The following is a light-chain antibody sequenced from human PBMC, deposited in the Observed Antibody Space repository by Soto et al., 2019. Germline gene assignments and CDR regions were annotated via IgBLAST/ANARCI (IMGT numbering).Light chain of an antibody. V-gene: IGKV3-11*01. CDR3: QQRSNWPL. Sequence: EVVFTQSPATLSLSPGERATLSCRASQSVSSYLAWYQQKPGQAPRLLIYDASNRATGIPARFSGSGSGTDFTLTISSLEPEDFAVYYCQQRSNWPLFGPGT. CDR2: DAS. J-gene: IGKJ3*01. CDR1: QSVSSY.